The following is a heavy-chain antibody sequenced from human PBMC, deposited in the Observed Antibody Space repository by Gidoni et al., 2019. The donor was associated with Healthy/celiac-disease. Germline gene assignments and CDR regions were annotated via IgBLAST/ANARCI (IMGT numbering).Heavy chain of an antibody. D-gene: IGHD6-13*01. CDR1: SSYG. V-gene: IGHV3-30*18. CDR3: AKEFSSSSWYEAPSYVDY. CDR2: ISYDGSNK. Sequence: SSYGMHWVRQAPGKGLEWVAVISYDGSNKYYADSVKGRFTISRDNSKNTLYLQMNSLRAEDTAVYYCAKEFSSSSWYEAPSYVDYWGQGTLVTVSS. J-gene: IGHJ4*02.